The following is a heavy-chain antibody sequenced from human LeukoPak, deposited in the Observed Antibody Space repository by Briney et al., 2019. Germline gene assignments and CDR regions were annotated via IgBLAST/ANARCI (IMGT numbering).Heavy chain of an antibody. CDR1: GFTFSSFS. CDR3: ARGKVRFDP. Sequence: PGGSLRLSCAASGFTFSSFSMNWVRQAPGKGLEWVSFITGSSSTIYYADSVKGRFTISRDNAKNSLYLQMNSLRAEDTAVYYCARGKVRFDPWGQGTLVTVSS. CDR2: ITGSSSTI. J-gene: IGHJ5*02. V-gene: IGHV3-48*01.